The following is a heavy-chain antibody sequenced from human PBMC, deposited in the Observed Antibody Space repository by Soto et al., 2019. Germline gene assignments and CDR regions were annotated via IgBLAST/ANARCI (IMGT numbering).Heavy chain of an antibody. Sequence: EVQLVESGGGLVKPGGSLRLSCAASGFTFSSYSMNWVRQAPGKGLEWVSSISSSSSYIYYADSVKGRFTISRDNAKNSLYLQMNSLGAEDTAVYYCARDSLDYGMDVWGQGTTVTVSS. J-gene: IGHJ6*02. CDR1: GFTFSSYS. CDR3: ARDSLDYGMDV. CDR2: ISSSSSYI. V-gene: IGHV3-21*01.